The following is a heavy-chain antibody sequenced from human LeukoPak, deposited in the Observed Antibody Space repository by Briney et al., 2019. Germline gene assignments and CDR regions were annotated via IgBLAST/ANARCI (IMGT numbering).Heavy chain of an antibody. CDR3: STGGGTHDY. D-gene: IGHD2-15*01. V-gene: IGHV3-15*01. Sequence: GGSLKLSCAASGLTFTNAWMSWVRQAPGKGMEWVGRIRSRSAGGTTDYGAPVKGRFTISRDDSKNTRNLQMNSLKTEDTAVYYCSTGGGTHDYWGQGTLVTVSS. CDR1: GLTFTNAW. J-gene: IGHJ4*02. CDR2: IRSRSAGGTT.